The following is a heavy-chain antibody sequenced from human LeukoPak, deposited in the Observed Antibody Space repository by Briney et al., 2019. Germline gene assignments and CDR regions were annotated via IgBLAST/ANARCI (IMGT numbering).Heavy chain of an antibody. Sequence: ASVKVSCKASGGTFSSYGISWVRQAPGQGLEWMGGIIPIFGTANYAQKFQGRVTITADKSTSTAYMELSSPRSEDTAVYYCARDSSSGWTSFDYWGQGTLVTVSS. CDR3: ARDSSSGWTSFDY. J-gene: IGHJ4*02. CDR2: IIPIFGTA. V-gene: IGHV1-69*06. CDR1: GGTFSSYG. D-gene: IGHD6-19*01.